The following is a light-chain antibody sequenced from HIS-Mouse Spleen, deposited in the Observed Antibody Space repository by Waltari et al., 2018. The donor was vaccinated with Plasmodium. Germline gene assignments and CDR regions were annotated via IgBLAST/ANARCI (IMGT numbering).Light chain of an antibody. CDR1: VLAKKY. CDR2: KDS. CDR3: YAAADNNLV. V-gene: IGLV3-27*01. J-gene: IGLJ3*02. Sequence: SYELTQPSSVSVSPGQTARITCSGDVLAKKYAGWYQQKPGQAPVLVIYKDSERPSGIPGRFSGSSSGTTVTLTISGAQVVDEADYYCYAAADNNLVFGGGTKLTVL.